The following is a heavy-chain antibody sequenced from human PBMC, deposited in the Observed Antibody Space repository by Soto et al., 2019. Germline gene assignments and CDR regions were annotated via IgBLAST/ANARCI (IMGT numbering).Heavy chain of an antibody. CDR2: ISHSGST. V-gene: IGHV4-34*01. J-gene: IGHJ4*02. Sequence: SETLSLTCAVYGGSFSGYYWSWIRQPPGKGLEWIGEISHSGSTNYNPSLKSRVTISVDTSKNQFSLKLSSVTAADTAVYYCARHGYSGYEGLYDYWGQGTLVTVSS. CDR1: GGSFSGYY. CDR3: ARHGYSGYEGLYDY. D-gene: IGHD5-12*01.